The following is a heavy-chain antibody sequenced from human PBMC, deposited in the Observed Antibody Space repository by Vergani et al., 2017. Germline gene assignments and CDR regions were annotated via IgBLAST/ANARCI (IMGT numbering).Heavy chain of an antibody. D-gene: IGHD3-3*01. V-gene: IGHV3-33*01. CDR3: ARSSITIFGVVTRWDYYMDV. CDR1: GFTFSSYG. Sequence: QVQLVESGGGVVQPGRSLRLSCAASGFTFSSYGMHWVRQAPGKGLEWVAVIWYDGSNKYYADSVKGRFTISRDNSKNTLYLQMNSLRAEDTAVYYCARSSITIFGVVTRWDYYMDVWGK. J-gene: IGHJ6*03. CDR2: IWYDGSNK.